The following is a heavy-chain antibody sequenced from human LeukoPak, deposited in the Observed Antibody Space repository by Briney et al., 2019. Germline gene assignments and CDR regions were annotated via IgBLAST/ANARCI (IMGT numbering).Heavy chain of an antibody. CDR2: INSDGSST. J-gene: IGHJ4*02. CDR1: GFTFSSYW. CDR3: ARDRSIAAAGFIDY. V-gene: IGHV3-74*01. D-gene: IGHD6-13*01. Sequence: PGGSLRLSCAASGFTFSSYWMHWVRQAPGKGLVWVSRINSDGSSTSYADSVKGRFTISRDNAKNTLYPQMNSLRAEDTAVYYCARDRSIAAAGFIDYWGQGTLVTVSS.